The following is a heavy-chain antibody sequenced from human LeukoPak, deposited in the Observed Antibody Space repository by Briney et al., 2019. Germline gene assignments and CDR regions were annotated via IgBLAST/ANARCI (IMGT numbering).Heavy chain of an antibody. J-gene: IGHJ4*02. CDR2: ISRDGGST. CDR1: GFTFDDYT. D-gene: IGHD6-13*01. Sequence: GGSLRLSCAASGFTFDDYTMHWVRQAPGKGLEWVSLISRDGGSTYYADSVKGRFTISRDNSKNSLYLQMNSLRTEDTALYYCAKDSLAAAALDYWGQGTLVTVSS. V-gene: IGHV3-43*01. CDR3: AKDSLAAAALDY.